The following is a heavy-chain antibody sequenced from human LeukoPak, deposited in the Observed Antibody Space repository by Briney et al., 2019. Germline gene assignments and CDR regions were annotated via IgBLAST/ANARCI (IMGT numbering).Heavy chain of an antibody. CDR3: ARDRGYWDIVLMVYAILYYFDY. J-gene: IGHJ4*02. CDR1: GFAFSSYA. CDR2: ISYDGSNK. Sequence: GRSLRLSCAASGFAFSSYAMHWVRQAPGKGLEWVAVISYDGSNKYYADSVKGRFTISRDNSKNTLYLQVNSLRAEDTAVYYCARDRGYWDIVLMVYAILYYFDYWGQGTLVTVSS. V-gene: IGHV3-30*04. D-gene: IGHD2-8*01.